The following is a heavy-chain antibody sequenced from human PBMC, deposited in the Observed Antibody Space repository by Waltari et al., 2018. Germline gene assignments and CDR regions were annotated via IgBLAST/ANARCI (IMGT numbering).Heavy chain of an antibody. CDR1: GFTFSDFA. Sequence: EVQLLESGGGLVKPGGSLRLSCAAAGFTFSDFAMNWVRQAPGKGLEWLSSISVTSTHIYYADSVRGRFTISRDNARNSLYLQLNSLRTEDTAVYYCARGATDMQRNDALDIWGQGTVVTVSS. CDR3: ARGATDMQRNDALDI. D-gene: IGHD5-12*01. V-gene: IGHV3-21*02. J-gene: IGHJ3*02. CDR2: ISVTSTHI.